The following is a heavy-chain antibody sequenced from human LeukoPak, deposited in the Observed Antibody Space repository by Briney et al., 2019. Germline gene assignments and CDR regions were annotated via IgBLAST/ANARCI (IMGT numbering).Heavy chain of an antibody. CDR1: GASISSHY. CDR2: IYYSGIT. D-gene: IGHD5-24*01. V-gene: IGHV4-59*11. J-gene: IGHJ4*02. CDR3: ARVALEMATYYFDY. Sequence: SENLSLTCSVSGASISSHYWSWIRQPPGKGLEWIGYIYYSGITNYNPSLKSRVTISVDTSKNQFSLKLSSVTAADTAVYYCARVALEMATYYFDYWGQGTLVTVSS.